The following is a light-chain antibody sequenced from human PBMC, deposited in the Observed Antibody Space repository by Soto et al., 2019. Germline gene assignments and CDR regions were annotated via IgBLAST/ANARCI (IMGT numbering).Light chain of an antibody. CDR2: GAS. V-gene: IGKV3-15*01. Sequence: VLTQSPATLSVSPGERATLSCRASQSVRSNFAWYQQKPGQAPRLLIYGASTRATGIPARFSGSGSGTEFTLTISSLQSEDFAVYYCQQYNNWPRTXGQGTKVDIK. CDR1: QSVRSN. J-gene: IGKJ1*01. CDR3: QQYNNWPRT.